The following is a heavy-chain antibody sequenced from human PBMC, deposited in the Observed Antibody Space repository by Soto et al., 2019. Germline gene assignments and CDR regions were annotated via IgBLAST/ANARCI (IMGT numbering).Heavy chain of an antibody. D-gene: IGHD6-6*01. CDR2: INPNSGGT. V-gene: IGHV1-2*04. CDR3: AREAAARPLHYYGMDV. CDR1: GYTFTGYY. J-gene: IGHJ6*02. Sequence: ASVKVSCKASGYTFTGYYMHWVRQAPGQGLEWMGWINPNSGGTNYAQKFQGWVTMTRDTSISTAYMELSRLRSDDTAVYYCAREAAARPLHYYGMDVWGQGTTVTVSS.